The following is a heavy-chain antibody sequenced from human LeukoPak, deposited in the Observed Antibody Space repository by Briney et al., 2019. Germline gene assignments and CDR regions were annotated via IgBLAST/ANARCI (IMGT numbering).Heavy chain of an antibody. CDR3: ARRYCSSTSCSPFDY. J-gene: IGHJ4*02. CDR1: GFTFSSYA. CDR2: ISGDGGST. Sequence: GSLRLSCAASGFTFSSYAMHWVRQAPGKGPQYVSAISGDGGSTYYADSVKGRFTISRDNSKNTLCLQMGSLRVEDMAVYYCARRYCSSTSCSPFDYWGQGTLVTVSS. D-gene: IGHD2-2*01. V-gene: IGHV3-64*02.